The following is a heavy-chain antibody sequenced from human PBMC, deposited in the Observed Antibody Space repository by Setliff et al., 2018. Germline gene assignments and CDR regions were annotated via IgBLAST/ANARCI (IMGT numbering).Heavy chain of an antibody. Sequence: GASVKVSCKTSGFMFYTFGFSWVRHVPEQGFEWMGCISGYNGNTNYAQKFQDRVTVTMDTSMSTVYMELRSLRSDDTAVYYCARSSAPSVVLAADFDFWGLGTPVTVS. V-gene: IGHV1-18*01. CDR2: ISGYNGNT. CDR1: GFMFYTFG. D-gene: IGHD3-3*01. J-gene: IGHJ4*02. CDR3: ARSSAPSVVLAADFDF.